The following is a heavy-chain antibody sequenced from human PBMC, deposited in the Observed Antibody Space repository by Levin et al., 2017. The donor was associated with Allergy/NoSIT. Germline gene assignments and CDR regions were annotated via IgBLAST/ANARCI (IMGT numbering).Heavy chain of an antibody. V-gene: IGHV3-23*01. CDR1: GFTFSNYA. J-gene: IGHJ4*02. CDR3: AKEMTTVVPVFDY. D-gene: IGHD4-23*01. Sequence: HGESLKISCAASGFTFSNYAMSWVRQAPGKGLEWVSAITNSGRTYYADSVKGRFTVSRDNSKNTLYLQMNSLRADDTAVYYCAKEMTTVVPVFDYWGQGTLVTVSP. CDR2: ITNSGRT.